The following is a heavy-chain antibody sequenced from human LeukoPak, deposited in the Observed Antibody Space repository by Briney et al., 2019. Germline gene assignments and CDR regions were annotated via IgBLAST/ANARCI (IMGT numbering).Heavy chain of an antibody. J-gene: IGHJ3*02. CDR1: GDSISFHF. CDR2: TYYGGST. D-gene: IGHD1-26*01. CDR3: ATLGRAAGNAFDI. V-gene: IGHV4-59*11. Sequence: SETLSLTCSVSGDSISFHFWSWIRQPPGKGLEWIGHTYYGGSTDYNPSLASRVTLSADTSKNQFSLKLSSVTAADTAVYYCATLGRAAGNAFDIWGQGTVVIVSS.